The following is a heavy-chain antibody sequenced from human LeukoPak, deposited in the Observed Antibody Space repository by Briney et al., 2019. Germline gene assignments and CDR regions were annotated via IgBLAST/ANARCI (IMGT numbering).Heavy chain of an antibody. V-gene: IGHV1-18*04. J-gene: IGHJ5*02. CDR2: ISAYNGNT. Sequence: APVEVSCKASGYTFTSYGISWVRQAPGQGLEWMGWISAYNGNTNYAQKLQGRVTMTTDTSTSTAYMELRSLRSDDTAVYYCARDRYCSSTSCYRGRFDPWGQGTLVTVSS. CDR1: GYTFTSYG. CDR3: ARDRYCSSTSCYRGRFDP. D-gene: IGHD2-2*01.